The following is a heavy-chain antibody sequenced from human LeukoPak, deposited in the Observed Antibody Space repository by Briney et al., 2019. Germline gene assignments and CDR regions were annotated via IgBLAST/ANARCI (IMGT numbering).Heavy chain of an antibody. D-gene: IGHD3-10*01. CDR2: ISTRSTYI. J-gene: IGHJ4*02. V-gene: IGHV3-21*01. Sequence: PGGSLRLSCAASGFTFSNYNMSWVRQAPGKGLEWVSCISTRSTYIYYADSVKGRFTISRDNAKNSLYLQMNSLRADDTAVYYCAREEEWYASGTYYKGFDSWGQGTLVTVSS. CDR3: AREEEWYASGTYYKGFDS. CDR1: GFTFSNYN.